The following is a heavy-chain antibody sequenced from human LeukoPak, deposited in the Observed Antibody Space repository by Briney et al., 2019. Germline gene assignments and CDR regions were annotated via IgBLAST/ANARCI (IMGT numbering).Heavy chain of an antibody. D-gene: IGHD3-22*01. CDR3: AREVEAYDSSGYYFFDY. CDR2: IYTSGST. Sequence: SQTLSLTCTVSGGSISGGSYYWSWIRQPAGKGLEWIGRIYTSGSTNYNPSLKSRVTISVDTSKNQFSLKLSSVTAADTAVYYCAREVEAYDSSGYYFFDYWGQGTLVTVSS. V-gene: IGHV4-61*02. CDR1: GGSISGGSYY. J-gene: IGHJ4*02.